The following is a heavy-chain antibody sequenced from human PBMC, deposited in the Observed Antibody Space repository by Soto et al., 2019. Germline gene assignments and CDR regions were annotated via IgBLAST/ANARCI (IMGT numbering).Heavy chain of an antibody. J-gene: IGHJ4*02. CDR2: ISSSSVYT. D-gene: IGHD3-9*01. Sequence: GGSLRLSCAASGFTFSDYYMSWIRQAPGKGLEWVSYISSSSVYTNYADSVKGRFTISRDNAKNSLYLQMNSLRAEDTAVYYCARGCDILTGYYTLDYWGQGTL. V-gene: IGHV3-11*05. CDR1: GFTFSDYY. CDR3: ARGCDILTGYYTLDY.